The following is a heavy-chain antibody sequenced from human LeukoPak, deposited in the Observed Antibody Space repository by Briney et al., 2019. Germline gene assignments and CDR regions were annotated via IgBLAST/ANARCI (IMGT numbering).Heavy chain of an antibody. V-gene: IGHV4-59*01. CDR1: GGSISSYY. D-gene: IGHD3-10*01. CDR3: ARYYGSGSSPSNWFDP. J-gene: IGHJ5*02. Sequence: PSETLSLTCTVSGGSISSYYWSWIRQPPGKGLEWIGYIYYSGSINYNPSLKSRVTISVDTSKNQFSLKLSSVTAADTAVYYCARYYGSGSSPSNWFDPWGQGTLVTVSS. CDR2: IYYSGSI.